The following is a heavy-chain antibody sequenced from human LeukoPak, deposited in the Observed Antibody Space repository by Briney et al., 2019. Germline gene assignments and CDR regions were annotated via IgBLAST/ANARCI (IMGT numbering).Heavy chain of an antibody. Sequence: SGGSLRLSCAASGFTFSGSAMHWVRQASGKGLEWVGRIRSKANSYATAYAASVKGRFTISRDDSKNTAYLQMNSLKTEDTAVYYCTTWFGELLQRRGYCYYMDVWGKGTTVTVSS. D-gene: IGHD3-10*01. CDR2: IRSKANSYAT. V-gene: IGHV3-73*01. J-gene: IGHJ6*03. CDR3: TTWFGELLQRRGYCYYMDV. CDR1: GFTFSGSA.